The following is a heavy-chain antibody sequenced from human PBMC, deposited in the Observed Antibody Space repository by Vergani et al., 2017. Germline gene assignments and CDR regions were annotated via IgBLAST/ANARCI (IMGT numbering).Heavy chain of an antibody. Sequence: QVQLQESGPGLVKPSETLSLTCTVSGGSISSYYWSWIRQPPGKGLEWIGYIYYSGSTNYNPSLKSRVTISVDTSKNQFSLKLSPVTAADTAVYYCARGQEYCSSASWQYGMDVWGQGTTVTVSS. CDR3: ARGQEYCSSASWQYGMDV. J-gene: IGHJ6*02. CDR2: IYYSGST. CDR1: GGSISSYY. D-gene: IGHD2-2*01. V-gene: IGHV4-59*01.